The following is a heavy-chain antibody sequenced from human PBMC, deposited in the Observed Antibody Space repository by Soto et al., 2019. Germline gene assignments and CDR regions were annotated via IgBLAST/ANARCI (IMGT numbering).Heavy chain of an antibody. CDR1: GGSISSGGYS. V-gene: IGHV4-30-2*01. D-gene: IGHD6-19*01. CDR2: IYHSGST. CDR3: ARVRSGWGIDY. Sequence: QLQLQESGSGLVKPSQTLSLTCAVSGGSISSGGYSWSWIRQPPGKGLKYIGYIYHSGSTYYNPSLKSRVTISVDRSKNQFSVKLSSVTAADTAVYYCARVRSGWGIDYWGQGTLVTVSS. J-gene: IGHJ4*02.